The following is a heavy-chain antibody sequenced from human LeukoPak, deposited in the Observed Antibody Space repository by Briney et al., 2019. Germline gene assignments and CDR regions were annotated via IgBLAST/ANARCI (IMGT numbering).Heavy chain of an antibody. CDR2: ITTSSTYI. D-gene: IGHD1-26*01. Sequence: PGGSLRLSCAASGFSFSTYNMNWVRQAPGKGLEWVSSITTSSTYIYYADSVKGRFTISRDNAKNSLYLQMNSLRAEDTAVYYCARDPYSGSYGDYYYYYMDVWGKGTTVTISS. J-gene: IGHJ6*03. CDR3: ARDPYSGSYGDYYYYYMDV. CDR1: GFSFSTYN. V-gene: IGHV3-21*01.